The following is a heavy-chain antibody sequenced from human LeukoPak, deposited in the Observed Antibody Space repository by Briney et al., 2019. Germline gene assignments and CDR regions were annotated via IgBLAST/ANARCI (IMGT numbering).Heavy chain of an antibody. CDR1: GYTFTGYY. J-gene: IGHJ5*02. CDR3: ARSGFGSGISFDL. D-gene: IGHD3-10*01. Sequence: ASVKVSCKASGYTFTGYYMHWVRQAPGQGLEWMGWMNPNSGDTGYPQKFQGRVTMTRDTSITTAYMELSSLRSDDTAVYYCARSGFGSGISFDLWGQGTLVTVSS. CDR2: MNPNSGDT. V-gene: IGHV1-2*02.